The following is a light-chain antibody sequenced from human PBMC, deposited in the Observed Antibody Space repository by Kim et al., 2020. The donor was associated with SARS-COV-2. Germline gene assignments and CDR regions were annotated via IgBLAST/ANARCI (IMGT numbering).Light chain of an antibody. J-gene: IGKJ4*01. V-gene: IGKV3-11*01. CDR2: DAS. CDR1: QNIGTY. Sequence: IVLTHSPATLSLSPGERATLSCRASQNIGTYLTWYQQKPGQAPRLLIYDASKRATGIPARFTGSGSGTDFTLTISSLEPEDFALYYCQQRSNWLLNFGGVTKVDIK. CDR3: QQRSNWLLN.